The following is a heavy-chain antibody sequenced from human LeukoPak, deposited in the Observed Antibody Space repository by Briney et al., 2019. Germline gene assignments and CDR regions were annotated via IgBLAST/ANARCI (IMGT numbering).Heavy chain of an antibody. CDR2: ISAYNGNT. CDR1: GYTFTSYY. V-gene: IGHV1-18*04. J-gene: IGHJ2*01. D-gene: IGHD3-22*01. CDR3: ARGEPYYYDSSGYYKYWYFDL. Sequence: ASVKVSCKASGYTFTSYYMHWVRQAPGQGLEWMGWISAYNGNTNYAQKLQGRVTMTTDTSTSTAYMELRSLRSDDTAVYYCARGEPYYYDSSGYYKYWYFDLWGRGTLVTVSS.